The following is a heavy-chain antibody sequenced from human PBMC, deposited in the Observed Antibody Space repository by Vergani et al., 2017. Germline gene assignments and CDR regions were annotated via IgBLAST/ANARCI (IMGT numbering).Heavy chain of an antibody. CDR1: GGSFSGYF. CDR3: ARGKLVPYYYYYGMDV. CDR2: VDHSGST. D-gene: IGHD6-13*01. J-gene: IGHJ6*02. Sequence: QVPLQQWGAGLLKPSETLSLTCAVYGGSFSGYFWSWLRQPPGKGLEWIGEVDHSGSTIYNPSLKSRGTISVDTSKHQFSLKLSSVTAADTAVYYCARGKLVPYYYYYGMDVWGQGTTVTVSS. V-gene: IGHV4-34*01.